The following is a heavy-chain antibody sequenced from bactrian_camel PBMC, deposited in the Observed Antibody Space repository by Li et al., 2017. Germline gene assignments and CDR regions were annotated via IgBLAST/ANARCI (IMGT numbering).Heavy chain of an antibody. V-gene: IGHV3S53*01. CDR2: ISSDGTT. CDR3: AADIGCYYSDYDDNY. J-gene: IGHJ4*01. CDR1: GYIFDQCG. D-gene: IGHD4*01. Sequence: QLVESGGGSVQAGGSLKLSCEASGYIFDQCGLGWYRQAPGKERELVSTISSDGTTSYADSVKGRFTISQDNAKNTLYLQMNSLKTEDTAVYYCAADIGCYYSDYDDNYWGQGTQVTVS.